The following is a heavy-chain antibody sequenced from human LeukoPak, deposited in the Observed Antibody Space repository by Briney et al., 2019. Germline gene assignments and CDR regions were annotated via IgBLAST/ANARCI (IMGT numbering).Heavy chain of an antibody. V-gene: IGHV1-24*01. CDR1: GYTLTELS. J-gene: IGHJ2*01. CDR3: ATGPIAAAGTGYFDL. D-gene: IGHD6-13*01. CDR2: FDPEDGET. Sequence: GASVKVSCKVSGYTLTELSMHWVRQAPGKGLEWMGGFDPEDGETIYAQKFQDRVTMTEDTSTDTAYMELSSLRSEDTAVYYCATGPIAAAGTGYFDLWGRGTLVTVSS.